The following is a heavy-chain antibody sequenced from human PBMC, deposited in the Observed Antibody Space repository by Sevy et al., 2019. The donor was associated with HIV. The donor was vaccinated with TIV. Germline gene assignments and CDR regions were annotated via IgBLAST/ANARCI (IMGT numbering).Heavy chain of an antibody. CDR1: GFTLSNYD. V-gene: IGHV3-30*02. Sequence: GGSLRLSCIESGFTLSNYDIYWVRQAAGKGLEWVAFIQYDGSIQYYADSVKGRFTISRDNSKNTLYLQMNSLRPEDTAIYYCAKRGSKSGYALGYWGQGTLVTVSS. CDR2: IQYDGSIQ. CDR3: AKRGSKSGYALGY. D-gene: IGHD5-12*01. J-gene: IGHJ4*02.